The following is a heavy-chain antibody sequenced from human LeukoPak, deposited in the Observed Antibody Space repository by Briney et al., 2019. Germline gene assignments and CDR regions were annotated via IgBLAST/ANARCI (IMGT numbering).Heavy chain of an antibody. J-gene: IGHJ6*03. Sequence: PSETLSLTCSVSGYSIRSGYHWAWIRQPPGKGLEWIGSINYSEKPYYNPSLKSRVTISVDTSKNQFSLKLSSVTAADTAVYYCAKSSSGWNMDVWGKGTTVTVSS. D-gene: IGHD6-19*01. CDR2: INYSEKP. V-gene: IGHV4-38-2*02. CDR1: GYSIRSGYH. CDR3: AKSSSGWNMDV.